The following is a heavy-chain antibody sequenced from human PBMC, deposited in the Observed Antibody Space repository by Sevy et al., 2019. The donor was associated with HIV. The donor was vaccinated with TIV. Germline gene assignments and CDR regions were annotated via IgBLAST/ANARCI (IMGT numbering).Heavy chain of an antibody. V-gene: IGHV3-30-3*01. D-gene: IGHD3-10*01. CDR1: GFTFSSYA. Sequence: GGSLRLSCAASGFTFSSYAMHWVRQAPGKGLEWVAVISYDGSNKYYADSVKGRFTISRDNSKNTLYLQMNSLRAEDTAVYYCARSGLGTTDYYFDYWGQGTLVTDSS. J-gene: IGHJ4*02. CDR2: ISYDGSNK. CDR3: ARSGLGTTDYYFDY.